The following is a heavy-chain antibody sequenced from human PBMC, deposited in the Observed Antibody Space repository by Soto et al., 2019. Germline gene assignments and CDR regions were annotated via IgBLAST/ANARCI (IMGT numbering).Heavy chain of an antibody. Sequence: QVQLVQSGAEVKKPGASVKVSCRASGYSFTTFYMHWVRQAPGQGLEWMGIIDPSGGSRSYAQKFQGRLTMTRDTSTSTVYMELSSLRSEDTAVYYCARDYDYVGGDYWGQGTLVTVSS. CDR3: ARDYDYVGGDY. J-gene: IGHJ4*02. D-gene: IGHD3-16*01. CDR2: IDPSGGSR. V-gene: IGHV1-46*01. CDR1: GYSFTTFY.